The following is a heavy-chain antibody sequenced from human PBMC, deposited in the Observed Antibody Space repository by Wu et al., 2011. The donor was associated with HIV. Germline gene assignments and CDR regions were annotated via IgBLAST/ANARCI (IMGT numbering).Heavy chain of an antibody. Sequence: QVQLVQSGAEVKKPGASVKVSCKASGYTFTSYGISWVRQAPGQGLEWMGWISAYNGNTNYAQKLQGRVTMTTDTSTSTAYMELRSLRSDDTAVYYCARVYGYYYDSSRCYDGISDYWGQGILVTVSS. CDR1: GYTFTSYG. CDR3: ARVYGYYYDSSRCYDGISDY. V-gene: IGHV1-18*01. J-gene: IGHJ4*02. CDR2: ISAYNGNT. D-gene: IGHD3-22*01.